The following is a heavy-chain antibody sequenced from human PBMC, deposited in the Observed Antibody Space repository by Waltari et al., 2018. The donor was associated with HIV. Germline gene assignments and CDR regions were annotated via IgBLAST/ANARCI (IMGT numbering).Heavy chain of an antibody. CDR1: GGSFSSGSYP. J-gene: IGHJ5*02. Sequence: QVQLQESGPGLVQPSQTLSLTCTDSGGSFSSGSYPWSWIRQPAGKGREWIGRLYTSGSTDNNPSLKSRATISGDTSKNQFSLKLSSVTAADTAVYYCARAVVGGYDLGNNWFDPWGQGTLVTVSS. CDR2: LYTSGST. V-gene: IGHV4-61*02. CDR3: ARAVVGGYDLGNNWFDP. D-gene: IGHD5-12*01.